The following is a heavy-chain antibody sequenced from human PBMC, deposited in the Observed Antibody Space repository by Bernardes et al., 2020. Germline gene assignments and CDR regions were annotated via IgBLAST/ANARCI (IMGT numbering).Heavy chain of an antibody. CDR1: GFRFSISA. CDR2: INGPGSST. V-gene: IGHV3-23*01. J-gene: IGHJ5*02. Sequence: GGSLRLSCAGFGFRFSISAMSWVRQAPGKGLEWVAGINGPGSSTYYADSVKGRFIISRDNSKSTVFLQMNSLRDDDTAVYYCARPYTGSWYGGWYDPWGQGIQVTVCS. D-gene: IGHD6-13*01. CDR3: ARPYTGSWYGGWYDP.